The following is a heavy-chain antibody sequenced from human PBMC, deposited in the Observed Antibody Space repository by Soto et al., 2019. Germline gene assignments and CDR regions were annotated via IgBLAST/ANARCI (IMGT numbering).Heavy chain of an antibody. J-gene: IGHJ5*02. CDR2: IWYDGSNK. Sequence: GGSLRLSCAASGFTFSSYGMHWVRQAPGKGLEWVPVIWYDGSNKYYADSVKGRFTISRDNSKNTLYLQMNSLRAEDTAVYYCARDQAICGVVITPVFDPWGQGTLVTVSS. D-gene: IGHD3-3*01. CDR1: GFTFSSYG. V-gene: IGHV3-33*01. CDR3: ARDQAICGVVITPVFDP.